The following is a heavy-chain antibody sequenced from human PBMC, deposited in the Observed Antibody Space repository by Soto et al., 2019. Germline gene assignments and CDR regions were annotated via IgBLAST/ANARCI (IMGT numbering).Heavy chain of an antibody. V-gene: IGHV3-30*18. D-gene: IGHD6-19*01. CDR3: AKDRRGYSSPPAIDY. CDR2: ISYDGSNK. J-gene: IGHJ4*02. CDR1: GITFSISG. Sequence: QVQLVESGGGVVQPGRSLRLSCAASGITFSISGMHWVRQAPGKGLEWVAVISYDGSNKKYADSVKGRFTISRDNSKKPLYLQLTTLRAEDTPVYSCAKDRRGYSSPPAIDYWGQGTLVTVSS.